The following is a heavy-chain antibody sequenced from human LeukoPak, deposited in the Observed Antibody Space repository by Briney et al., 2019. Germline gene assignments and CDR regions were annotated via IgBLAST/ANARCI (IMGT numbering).Heavy chain of an antibody. J-gene: IGHJ6*04. V-gene: IGHV3-13*05. CDR1: GYTFSSYD. Sequence: PGGSLRLSCAASGYTFSSYDMHWVRQAPGKGLEWVSAIGTAGDPYYPGSVKGRVTISRENPKNSLYLQTNSLRAGDTAVYYCARGIGPQGYYYYGMDVWGKGTTVTVSS. CDR3: ARGIGPQGYYYYGMDV. CDR2: IGTAGDP. D-gene: IGHD3-10*01.